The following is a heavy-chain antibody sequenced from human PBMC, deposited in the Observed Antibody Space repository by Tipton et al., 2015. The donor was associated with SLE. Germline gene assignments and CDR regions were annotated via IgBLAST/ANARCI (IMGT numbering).Heavy chain of an antibody. J-gene: IGHJ3*02. V-gene: IGHV4-39*01. CDR1: GDSISSRSYH. Sequence: LRLSCTVSGDSISSRSYHWGWIRQPPGKGLEWIGSIFYSGSTSYNPSLQSRVTISVDTSKNQFSLKLNSVTASDTAVYYCAKHDRGRDAFDIWGQGTMVTVSS. CDR3: AKHDRGRDAFDI. CDR2: IFYSGST. D-gene: IGHD3-16*02.